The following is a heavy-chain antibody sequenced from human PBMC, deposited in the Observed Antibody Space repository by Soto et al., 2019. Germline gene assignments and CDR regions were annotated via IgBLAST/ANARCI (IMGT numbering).Heavy chain of an antibody. J-gene: IGHJ6*02. V-gene: IGHV4-59*01. Sequence: QVQLQESGPGLVNPSETLSLTCTVSGGSISSYYWSWIRQPPGKGLEWIGYIYYSGSTNYNPSLKCRVTISVDTSKNQFSLKLSSVTAADTAVYYCARGDPLLWFGEKVYYGMDVWGQGTTVTVSS. CDR3: ARGDPLLWFGEKVYYGMDV. CDR2: IYYSGST. CDR1: GGSISSYY. D-gene: IGHD3-10*01.